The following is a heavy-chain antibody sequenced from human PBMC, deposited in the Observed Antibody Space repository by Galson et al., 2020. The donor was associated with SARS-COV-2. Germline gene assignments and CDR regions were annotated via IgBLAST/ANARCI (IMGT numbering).Heavy chain of an antibody. V-gene: IGHV4-39*01. CDR3: ARLPMGLVVHAGGFDY. D-gene: IGHD3-22*01. CDR1: GGSISSSSYY. Sequence: ETSETSLTCTVSGGSISSSSYYWGWIRQPPGKGLEWIGSIYYSGSTYYNPSLKSRVTISVDTSKNQFSLKLSSVTAADTAVYYCARLPMGLVVHAGGFDYWGQGTLVTVSS. J-gene: IGHJ4*02. CDR2: IYYSGST.